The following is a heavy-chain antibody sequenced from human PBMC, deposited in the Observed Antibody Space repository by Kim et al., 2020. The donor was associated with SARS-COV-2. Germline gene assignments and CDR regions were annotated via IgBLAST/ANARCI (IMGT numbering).Heavy chain of an antibody. Sequence: SETLSLTCTVSGGSITSSNYYWGWIRQPPGKGLEWIGSIYYSGNTYYNPSVKSRVTISVDTSKNQFSLNLKSITAADTAVYYCAISMPYCSGGSCFPNW. CDR3: AISMPYCSGGSCFPNW. CDR1: GGSITSSNYY. V-gene: IGHV4-39*01. D-gene: IGHD2-15*01. J-gene: IGHJ5*01. CDR2: IYYSGNT.